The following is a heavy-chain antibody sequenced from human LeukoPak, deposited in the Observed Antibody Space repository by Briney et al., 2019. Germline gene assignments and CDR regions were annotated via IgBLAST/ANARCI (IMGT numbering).Heavy chain of an antibody. D-gene: IGHD4/OR15-4a*01. Sequence: GGSLRLSCAASGFAVSNNYMNWVRQAPGKGLEWVSLIYSGGDTHYADSVKGRFTISRDSSKNTLYLQMNSLRAEDTAVYYCARDPPAVRTNTYAWGQGTLVTVSS. CDR2: IYSGGDT. J-gene: IGHJ5*02. V-gene: IGHV3-66*01. CDR3: ARDPPAVRTNTYA. CDR1: GFAVSNNY.